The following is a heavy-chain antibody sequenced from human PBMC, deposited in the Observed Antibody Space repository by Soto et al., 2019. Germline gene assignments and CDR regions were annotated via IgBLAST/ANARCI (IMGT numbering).Heavy chain of an antibody. D-gene: IGHD4-17*01. Sequence: PSETLSLTCAVSGGSFSDHYWNWVRQPPGKGLEWIGEINQSGGTHYNPSLKGRVAISAVTSTNQFSLKVTSVTAADTAVYYCASISYGDFFYGLDVWGQGTTVTVSS. CDR1: GGSFSDHY. CDR2: INQSGGT. V-gene: IGHV4-34*01. J-gene: IGHJ6*02. CDR3: ASISYGDFFYGLDV.